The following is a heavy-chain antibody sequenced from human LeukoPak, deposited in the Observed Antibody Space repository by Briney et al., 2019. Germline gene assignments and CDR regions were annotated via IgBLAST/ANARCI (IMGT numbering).Heavy chain of an antibody. CDR2: IYYSGST. J-gene: IGHJ5*02. Sequence: KPSETLSLTCTVSGGSISSYYWGWIRQPPGKGLEWIGYIYYSGSTNYNPSLKSRVTISVDTSKNQFSLKLSSVTAADTAVYYCARGVWFGDEWKNWFDPWGQGTLVTVSS. CDR3: ARGVWFGDEWKNWFDP. D-gene: IGHD3-10*01. CDR1: GGSISSYY. V-gene: IGHV4-59*01.